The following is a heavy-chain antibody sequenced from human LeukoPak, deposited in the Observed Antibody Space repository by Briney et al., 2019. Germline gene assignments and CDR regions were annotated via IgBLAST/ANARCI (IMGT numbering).Heavy chain of an antibody. CDR3: ARDRRSGPFDY. CDR1: GGTFSSYA. J-gene: IGHJ4*02. CDR2: IIPILGIA. V-gene: IGHV1-69*04. D-gene: IGHD3-10*01. Sequence: ASVKVSCKASGGTFSSYAISWVRQAPGQGLEWMGRIIPILGIANYAQKFQGRVTITADKSTSTAYMELSSLRSEDTAVYYCARDRRSGPFDYWGQGTLVTVSS.